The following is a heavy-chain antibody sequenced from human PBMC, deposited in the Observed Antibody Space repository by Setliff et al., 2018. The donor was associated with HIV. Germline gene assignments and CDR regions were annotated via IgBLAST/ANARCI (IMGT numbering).Heavy chain of an antibody. J-gene: IGHJ4*02. CDR2: ISYDGKTT. Sequence: PGGSLRLSCAASGFTFSNYWMTWVRQAPGKGLEWVSAISYDGKTTHYADSVKGRFTISRDNSKNTLYLQMNSLGAADTAVYYCAKNIAGVCYSGLDYWGQGALVTVSS. D-gene: IGHD2-15*01. V-gene: IGHV3-23*01. CDR1: GFTFSNYW. CDR3: AKNIAGVCYSGLDY.